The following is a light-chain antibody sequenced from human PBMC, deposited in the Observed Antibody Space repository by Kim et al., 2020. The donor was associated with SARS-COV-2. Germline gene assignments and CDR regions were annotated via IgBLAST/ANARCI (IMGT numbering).Light chain of an antibody. CDR1: NSNIGAGYD. Sequence: QSVLTQPPSVSGAPGQRVTISCTGTNSNIGAGYDVHWYQQLPGTAPKLLIHGNTNRPSGVPDRFSGSKSHTSASLAITGLQADDEADYYCLSYDSSRSGWVFGGGTQLTVL. CDR2: GNT. J-gene: IGLJ3*02. V-gene: IGLV1-40*01. CDR3: LSYDSSRSGWV.